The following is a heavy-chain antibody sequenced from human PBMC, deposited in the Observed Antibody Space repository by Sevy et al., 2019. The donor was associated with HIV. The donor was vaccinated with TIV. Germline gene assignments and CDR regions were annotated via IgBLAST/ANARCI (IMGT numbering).Heavy chain of an antibody. CDR2: ISHSGST. J-gene: IGHJ3*02. Sequence: SETLSLTCAVSGYSMSSNYYWGWIRQPPGKGLEWIGTISHSGSTYYNPSLKSRVTISLDTSKSQFSLKLSSVTAADMAVYYCGKSRISSSYDAFDIWGQGTMVTVSS. CDR3: GKSRISSSYDAFDI. D-gene: IGHD3-22*01. V-gene: IGHV4-38-2*01. CDR1: GYSMSSNYY.